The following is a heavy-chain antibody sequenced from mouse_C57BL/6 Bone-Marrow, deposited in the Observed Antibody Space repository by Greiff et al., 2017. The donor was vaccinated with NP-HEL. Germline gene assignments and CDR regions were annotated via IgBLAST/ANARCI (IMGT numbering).Heavy chain of an antibody. CDR1: GFTFSSYT. D-gene: IGHD1-1*01. CDR2: ISGGGGNT. CDR3: ARGGYGSSYCSYWYYEV. J-gene: IGHJ1*03. Sequence: EVKLMESGGGLVKPGGSLKLSCAASGFTFSSYTMSWVRQTPEKRLEWVATISGGGGNTYYPDSVKGRFTISRDNAKNTLYLQMSSLRSEDTALYYCARGGYGSSYCSYWYYEVWGTGATVTVST. V-gene: IGHV5-9*01.